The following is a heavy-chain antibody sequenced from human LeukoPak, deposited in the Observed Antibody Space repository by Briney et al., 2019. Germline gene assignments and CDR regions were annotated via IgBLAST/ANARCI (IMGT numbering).Heavy chain of an antibody. Sequence: AASVKVSCKTSGYPFTTWEINWVRQAAGQGLEWMGWVHPNSGNTAYAQKFQGRVTMTRDTSISTACMELSGLRDTAVYFCARGPRNDPWGQGTLVTVSS. D-gene: IGHD1-14*01. J-gene: IGHJ5*02. CDR1: GYPFTTWE. V-gene: IGHV1-8*01. CDR2: VHPNSGNT. CDR3: ARGPRNDP.